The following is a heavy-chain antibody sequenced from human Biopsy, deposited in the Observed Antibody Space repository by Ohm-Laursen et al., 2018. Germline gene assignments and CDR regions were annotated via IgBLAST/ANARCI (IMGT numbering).Heavy chain of an antibody. J-gene: IGHJ2*01. Sequence: ASVKVSCKASGYTFSDYILNWARQAPGQGLEWMGWINTRRGDTNYAQKFQGRVTMTRDTSTTTVFMELTSLRSDDTAMYYCARVEDSTRHWYFDLWGRGTQVTVSS. CDR2: INTRRGDT. CDR1: GYTFSDYI. CDR3: ARVEDSTRHWYFDL. D-gene: IGHD2-2*01. V-gene: IGHV1-18*01.